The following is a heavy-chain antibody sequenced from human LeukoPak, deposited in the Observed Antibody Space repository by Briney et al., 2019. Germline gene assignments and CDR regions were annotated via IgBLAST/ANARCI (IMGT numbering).Heavy chain of an antibody. CDR3: ARSVEGYCSGGSCYSYYYYMDV. V-gene: IGHV4-59*01. CDR1: GGSISSYY. J-gene: IGHJ6*03. CDR2: IYYSGST. Sequence: SETLSLTCTVSGGSISSYYWSWIRQPPGKGLKWIGNIYYSGSTNYNPSLKSRVTISVDTSKNQFSLKLSSVTAADTAVYYCARSVEGYCSGGSCYSYYYYMDVWGKGTTVTVSS. D-gene: IGHD2-15*01.